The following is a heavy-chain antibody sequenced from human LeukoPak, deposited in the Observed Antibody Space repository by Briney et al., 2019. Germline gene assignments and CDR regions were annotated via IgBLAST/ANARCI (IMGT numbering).Heavy chain of an antibody. V-gene: IGHV4-34*01. CDR3: ARGGVRFLEWKIRNAHYMDV. Sequence: SETLSLTCAVYGGSFSGYYWSWIRQPPGKGLEWIGEINHSGSTNYNPSLKSRVTISVDTSKNQFSLKLSSVTAADTAVYYCARGGVRFLEWKIRNAHYMDVWGKGTTVAVSS. CDR1: GGSFSGYY. J-gene: IGHJ6*03. CDR2: INHSGST. D-gene: IGHD3-3*01.